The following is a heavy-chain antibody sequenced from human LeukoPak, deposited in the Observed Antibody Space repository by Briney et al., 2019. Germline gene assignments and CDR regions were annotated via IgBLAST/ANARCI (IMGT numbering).Heavy chain of an antibody. CDR3: VRDRGCNSTSCYALDY. J-gene: IGHJ4*02. CDR2: INPSSGGT. Sequence: ASVKVSCKASGYTFTGYYMHWVRQASGQGLEWMGWINPSSGGTDYAQRFQGRVTVTRDTSLSTAYMELSRLTSDDTAFYYCVRDRGCNSTSCYALDYWGQGTLVTVSS. D-gene: IGHD2-2*01. CDR1: GYTFTGYY. V-gene: IGHV1-2*02.